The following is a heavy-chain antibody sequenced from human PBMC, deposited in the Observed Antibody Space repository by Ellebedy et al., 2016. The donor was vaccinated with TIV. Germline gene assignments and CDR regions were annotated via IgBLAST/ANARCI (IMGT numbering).Heavy chain of an antibody. CDR1: GFTFNNYA. D-gene: IGHD4-23*01. CDR3: AKETVVRQDWFDP. J-gene: IGHJ5*02. CDR2: VIASGGDT. Sequence: GGSLRLSCAASGFTFNNYAMSWVRQAPGKGLEWVAAVIASGGDTYYADSVKGRFTISRDNSKNTLHLQMNSLRAEDTAVYYCAKETVVRQDWFDPWGQGTLVTVSS. V-gene: IGHV3-23*01.